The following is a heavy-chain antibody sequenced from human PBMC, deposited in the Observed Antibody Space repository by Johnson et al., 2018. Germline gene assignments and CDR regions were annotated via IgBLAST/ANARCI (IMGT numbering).Heavy chain of an antibody. V-gene: IGHV3-9*01. CDR1: GFSFDDSG. CDR3: AKEGLYYFYMDV. J-gene: IGHJ6*03. Sequence: VQLVESGGGLVQPGGSLRLSCAGSGFSFDDSGMHWFRQTPGKGLEWVSGISWDSGRVVYADSVRGRFTISRDNAKNSLYLQMNSLRADDTAGYYCAKEGLYYFYMDVWGKGATVTVSS. CDR2: ISWDSGRV.